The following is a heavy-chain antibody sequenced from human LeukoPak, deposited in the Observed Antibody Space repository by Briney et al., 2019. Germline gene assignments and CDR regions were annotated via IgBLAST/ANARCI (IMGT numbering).Heavy chain of an antibody. Sequence: SETLSLTCTVSGGSISSGGYYWTWIRQPPGKGLEWIGEINHSGSTNYNPSLKSRVTISVDTSKNQFSLKLSSVTAADTAVYFCARTRVVVAPYGMDVWGQGTTVTVSS. V-gene: IGHV4-39*07. D-gene: IGHD2-15*01. CDR1: GGSISSGGYY. CDR3: ARTRVVVAPYGMDV. CDR2: INHSGST. J-gene: IGHJ6*02.